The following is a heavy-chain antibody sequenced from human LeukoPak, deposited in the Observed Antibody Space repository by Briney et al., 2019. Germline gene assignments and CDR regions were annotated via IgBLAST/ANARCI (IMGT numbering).Heavy chain of an antibody. CDR1: GFTFSHYP. D-gene: IGHD4-17*01. J-gene: IGHJ4*02. CDR3: ARVQGDFGDYFIDY. V-gene: IGHV3-48*01. CDR2: ITGYSSTI. Sequence: GGSLRLSCTASGFTFSHYPFHWVRQAPGKGLEWISYITGYSSTIYYADSLKGRFTVSRDNAKSSLYLQMNSLRADDTAVYYCARVQGDFGDYFIDYWGQGTLVTVSS.